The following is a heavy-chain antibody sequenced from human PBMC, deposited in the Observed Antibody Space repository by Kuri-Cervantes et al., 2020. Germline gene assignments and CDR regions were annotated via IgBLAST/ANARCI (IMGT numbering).Heavy chain of an antibody. J-gene: IGHJ1*01. Sequence: SEPLSLTCTVSGASISSSSYYWGWIRQAPGKGLEWIGSILYSGSTYYNPSIKSRVTIAVDTSKNQFSMKLSSVTAADTAVYYCATQRGYDSSFSKKGAEDFQHWGQGTLVTVSS. CDR3: ATQRGYDSSFSKKGAEDFQH. V-gene: IGHV4-39*01. CDR2: ILYSGST. D-gene: IGHD3-22*01. CDR1: GASISSSSYY.